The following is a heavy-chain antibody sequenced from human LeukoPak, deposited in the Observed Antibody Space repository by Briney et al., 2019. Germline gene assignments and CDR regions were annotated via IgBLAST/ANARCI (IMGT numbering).Heavy chain of an antibody. D-gene: IGHD6-13*01. CDR3: ARDLRVSSSWYENAFDP. CDR1: GYTFTNYG. J-gene: IGHJ5*02. CDR2: ISAYNGNT. V-gene: IGHV1-18*01. Sequence: ASVKVSCKASGYTFTNYGISWVRQAPGQGLEWMGWISAYNGNTNYAQKLQGRVTMTTDTSTSTAYMELRSLRSDDTAVYYCARDLRVSSSWYENAFDPWGQGTLVTVSS.